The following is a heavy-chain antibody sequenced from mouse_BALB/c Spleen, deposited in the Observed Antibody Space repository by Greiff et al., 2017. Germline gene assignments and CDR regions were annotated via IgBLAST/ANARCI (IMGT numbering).Heavy chain of an antibody. CDR1: GFTFSSFG. Sequence: EVQRVESGGGLVQPGGSRKLSCAASGFTFSSFGMHWFRQAPEKGLEWVAYISSGSSTIYYADTVKGRFTISRDNPKNTLFLQMTSLRSEDTAMYYCARSGLRRRFAYWGQGTLVTVSA. J-gene: IGHJ3*01. V-gene: IGHV5-17*02. D-gene: IGHD2-4*01. CDR3: ARSGLRRRFAY. CDR2: ISSGSSTI.